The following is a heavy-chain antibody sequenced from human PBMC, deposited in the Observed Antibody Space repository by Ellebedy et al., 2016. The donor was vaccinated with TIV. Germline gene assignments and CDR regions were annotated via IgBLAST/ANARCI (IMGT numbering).Heavy chain of an antibody. D-gene: IGHD3-16*01. CDR3: ARGWFGSGMDV. CDR1: GDSVSTDIG. CDR2: TYYRSKWNN. Sequence: SQTLSLTCAISGDSVSTDIGWNWIRQSPSRGLEWLGRTYYRSKWNNDYAVSLKSRITINPDTSKNQFSLQLNSVIPDDTAVYYCARGWFGSGMDVWGQGTTVTVSS. V-gene: IGHV6-1*01. J-gene: IGHJ6*02.